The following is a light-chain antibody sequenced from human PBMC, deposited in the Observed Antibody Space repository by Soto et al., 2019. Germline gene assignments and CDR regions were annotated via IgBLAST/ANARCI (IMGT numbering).Light chain of an antibody. CDR3: QHYNTWPWT. CDR2: GAS. J-gene: IGKJ1*01. V-gene: IGKV3-15*01. Sequence: IVLTQSPATPSLSPGQRVTLSCRASQSVSSFLSRGQGPRALIYGASTRATGIPARFSGSGSETEFILTISSLQSEDSATYYCQHYNTWPWTFGQGTKVDI. CDR1: QSVSSF.